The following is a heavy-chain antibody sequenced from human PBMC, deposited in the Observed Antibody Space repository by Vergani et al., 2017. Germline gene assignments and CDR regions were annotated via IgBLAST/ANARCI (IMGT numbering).Heavy chain of an antibody. CDR2: INPSGGST. CDR1: GYTFTSYY. Sequence: QVQLVQSGAEVKKPGASVKVSCKASGYTFTSYYMHWVRQAPGQGLEWMGIINPSGGSTSYAQKFQGRVTMTRDTSTSTVYMGLSSLRSEDTAVYYCASVSRYCSSTSCYVGRDWFDPWGQGTLVTVSS. CDR3: ASVSRYCSSTSCYVGRDWFDP. D-gene: IGHD2-2*01. J-gene: IGHJ5*02. V-gene: IGHV1-46*01.